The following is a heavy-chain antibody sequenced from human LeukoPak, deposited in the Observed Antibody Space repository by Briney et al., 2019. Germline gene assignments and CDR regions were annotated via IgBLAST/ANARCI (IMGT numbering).Heavy chain of an antibody. CDR1: GFTFSSYW. CDR2: MNIDGSEK. J-gene: IGHJ4*02. CDR3: ARDPVGWKLLLDY. Sequence: PGGSLRLSCAASGFTFSSYWMGWVRQAPGKRLEWVANMNIDGSEKYYADSAKGRFTISRDNARNSVYLQMNSLRVEDTAVYYCARDPVGWKLLLDYWGQETLVTASS. D-gene: IGHD1-26*01. V-gene: IGHV3-7*01.